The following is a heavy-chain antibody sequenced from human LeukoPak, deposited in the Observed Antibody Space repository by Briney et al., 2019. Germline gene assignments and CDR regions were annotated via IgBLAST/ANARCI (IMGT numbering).Heavy chain of an antibody. J-gene: IGHJ4*02. CDR3: ARVKYYYDSSGYYPFDY. CDR1: GYTFTGYY. V-gene: IGHV1-2*06. CDR2: INPNSGGT. Sequence: ASVKVPCKASGYTFTGYYMHWVRQAPGQGLEWMGRINPNSGGTNYAQKFQGRVTMTRDTSISTAYMELSRLRSDDTAVYYCARVKYYYDSSGYYPFDYWGQGTLVTVSS. D-gene: IGHD3-22*01.